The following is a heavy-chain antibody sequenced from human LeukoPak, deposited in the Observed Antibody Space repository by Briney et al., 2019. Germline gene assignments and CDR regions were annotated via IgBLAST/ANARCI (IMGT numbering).Heavy chain of an antibody. Sequence: ASVKVSCKASGYTFTGYYMHWVRQAPGQGLEWMGRINPNSGGTNYAQKFQGRVTMTRDTSISTAYMELSRLRSEDTAVYYCARCTNGTRGLFDYWGQGTLVTVSS. CDR2: INPNSGGT. D-gene: IGHD2-8*01. V-gene: IGHV1-2*06. CDR3: ARCTNGTRGLFDY. J-gene: IGHJ4*02. CDR1: GYTFTGYY.